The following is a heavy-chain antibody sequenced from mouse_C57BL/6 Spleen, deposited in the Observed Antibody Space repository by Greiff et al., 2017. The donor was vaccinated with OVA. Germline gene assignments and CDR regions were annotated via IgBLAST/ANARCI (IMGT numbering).Heavy chain of an antibody. CDR3: AKNYDYDGTVDFDV. J-gene: IGHJ1*03. CDR1: GFSLTSYG. Sequence: QVQLQQSGPGLVQPSQSLSITCTVSGFSLTSYGVHWVRQSPGKGLEWLGVIWRGGGTAYNADFMSRLSITKDNSKSQVFFKMNRLQADDTAIDYGAKNYDYDGTVDFDVWGTGTTVTVSA. V-gene: IGHV2-5*01. CDR2: IWRGGGT. D-gene: IGHD2-4*01.